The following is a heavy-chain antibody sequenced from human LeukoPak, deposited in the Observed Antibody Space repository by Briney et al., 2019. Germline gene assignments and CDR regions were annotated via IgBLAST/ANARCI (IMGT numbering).Heavy chain of an antibody. CDR1: EFTFSDYY. V-gene: IGHV3-11*05. J-gene: IGHJ4*02. CDR3: ARVIERLYYFDY. CDR2: ISSGSSYT. Sequence: PGGSLRLSCAASEFTFSDYYMTWIRQAPGKGLEWVSYISSGSSYTNFADSVKGRFTISRDNAKNSLYLQMNSLRAEDTAVYYCARVIERLYYFDYWGQGTLVTVSS. D-gene: IGHD2-21*01.